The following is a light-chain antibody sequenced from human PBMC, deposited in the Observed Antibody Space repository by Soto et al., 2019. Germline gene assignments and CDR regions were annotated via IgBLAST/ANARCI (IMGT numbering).Light chain of an antibody. CDR2: HAS. J-gene: IGKJ4*01. CDR1: RGVGND. V-gene: IGKV1-6*01. CDR3: LQDYDNTLT. Sequence: AIPMTQSPSSLSASVGDRVTITCRASRGVGNDLGWYQQKPGKAPKLLIYHASTLQSGVPSRFSGSGSGTEFTLTISSLQAEDFATYYCLQDYDNTLTFGGGTKVGIK.